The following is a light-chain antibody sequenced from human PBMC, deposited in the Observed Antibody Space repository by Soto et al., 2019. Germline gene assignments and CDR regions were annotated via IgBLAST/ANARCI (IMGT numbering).Light chain of an antibody. J-gene: IGLJ1*01. Sequence: QSVLTQPPSVSGAPGQKVTISCTGSSSNIGAGYDVNWYHQLPGTAPKLLIHGNSNRPSGVPDRFSGSKSGTSASLAITGLQAEDEADYFCQYYESSLSGYVFGTGTKVTVL. CDR1: SSNIGAGYD. CDR3: QYYESSLSGYV. V-gene: IGLV1-40*01. CDR2: GNS.